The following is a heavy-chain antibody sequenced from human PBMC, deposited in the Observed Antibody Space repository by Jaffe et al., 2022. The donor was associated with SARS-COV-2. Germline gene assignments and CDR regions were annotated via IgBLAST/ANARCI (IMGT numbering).Heavy chain of an antibody. D-gene: IGHD5-12*01. J-gene: IGHJ4*02. Sequence: QVQLVQSGAEVKKPGASVKVSCKASGYTFTGYYMHWVRQAPGQGLEWMGRINPNSGGTNYAQKFQGRVTMTRDTSISTAYMELSRLRSDDTAVYYCAIYSDPDWNPNEYYFDYWGQGTLVTVSS. CDR3: AIYSDPDWNPNEYYFDY. CDR2: INPNSGGT. V-gene: IGHV1-2*06. CDR1: GYTFTGYY.